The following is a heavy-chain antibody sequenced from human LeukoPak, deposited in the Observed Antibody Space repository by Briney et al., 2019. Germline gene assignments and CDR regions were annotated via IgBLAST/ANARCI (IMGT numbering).Heavy chain of an antibody. D-gene: IGHD6-13*01. CDR2: ISYDGSNK. J-gene: IGHJ6*02. V-gene: IGHV3-30*18. CDR1: GFTFSSYG. Sequence: GGSLRLSCAASGFTFSSYGMHWVRQAPGKGLEWGAFISYDGSNKYYADSVKGRFTISRDNSKNTLYLQMNSLRAEDTAVYYCAKDSSMFSSSDGMDVWGQGTTVTVSS. CDR3: AKDSSMFSSSDGMDV.